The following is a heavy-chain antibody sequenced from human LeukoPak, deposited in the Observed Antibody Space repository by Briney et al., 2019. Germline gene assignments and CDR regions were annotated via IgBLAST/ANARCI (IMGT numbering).Heavy chain of an antibody. CDR2: ISLSGQT. CDR1: GGSIRSTNW. D-gene: IGHD1-26*01. CDR3: SRESGAFCPFGY. V-gene: IGHV4/OR15-8*02. Sequence: SETLSLTCGVSGGSIRSTNWWSWVRQPPGQGPEWIGEISLSGQTNFNPSLNGRVTMSLDESRNQLSLKLTSVTAADTAIYYCSRESGAFCPFGYWGQGTLVIVPP. J-gene: IGHJ4*02.